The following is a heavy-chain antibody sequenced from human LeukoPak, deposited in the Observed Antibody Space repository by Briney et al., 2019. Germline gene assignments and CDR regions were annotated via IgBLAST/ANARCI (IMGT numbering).Heavy chain of an antibody. J-gene: IGHJ5*02. CDR2: IYHSGST. CDR3: ARGRILTMVRGVTSWFDP. D-gene: IGHD3-10*01. Sequence: SETLSLTCTVSGYSISSGYHWGWIRQPPGKGLEWIGSIYHSGSTYYNPSLKSRVTISVDTSKNQFSLKLSSVTAADTAVYYCARGRILTMVRGVTSWFDPWGQGSLVTVSS. CDR1: GYSISSGYH. V-gene: IGHV4-38-2*02.